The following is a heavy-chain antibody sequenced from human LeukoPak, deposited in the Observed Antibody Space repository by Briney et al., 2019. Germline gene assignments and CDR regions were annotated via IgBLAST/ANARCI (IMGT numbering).Heavy chain of an antibody. CDR3: AKDSSADDSSGYSYYFDY. CDR2: ISYDGSNK. J-gene: IGHJ4*02. D-gene: IGHD3-22*01. CDR1: VSEFIFSNYG. V-gene: IGHV3-30*18. Sequence: PGGSLRLSCAASVSEFIFSNYGMHWVRQAPGKGLEWVAVISYDGSNKYYADSVKGRFTISRDNSKNTLYLQMNSLRAEDTAVYYCAKDSSADDSSGYSYYFDYWGQGTLVTVSS.